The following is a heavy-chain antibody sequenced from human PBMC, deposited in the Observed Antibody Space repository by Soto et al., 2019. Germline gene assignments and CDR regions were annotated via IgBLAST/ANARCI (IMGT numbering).Heavy chain of an antibody. CDR3: AKDTRGILTSLEY. J-gene: IGHJ4*02. CDR1: GFSFESYG. V-gene: IGHV3-30*18. CDR2: MSYDGSNK. Sequence: QVQLVESGGGVVQPGRSLRLSCAASGFSFESYGMHWVRQAPGKGLDWVAVMSYDGSNKYYADSVKGRFTISRDNSKNTLYLHMNSLTVEYTSVYYGAKDTRGILTSLEYWGQGTLVTVSS. D-gene: IGHD2-2*01.